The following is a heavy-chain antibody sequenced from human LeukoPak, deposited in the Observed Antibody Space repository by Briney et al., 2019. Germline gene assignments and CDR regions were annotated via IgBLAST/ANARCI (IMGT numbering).Heavy chain of an antibody. CDR2: MSFDETNQ. D-gene: IGHD3-22*01. V-gene: IGHV3-30*03. CDR3: ARDSDEFFSNWLFPDY. J-gene: IGHJ4*02. Sequence: GGSLRLSCAVSGFTFSSRGMQWVRQAPGKGLEWVAFMSFDETNQYYADSVKGRFTISRDNSHNTLYLQMNSLRAEDTAVYYCARDSDEFFSNWLFPDYWGQGSLVIVSS. CDR1: GFTFSSRG.